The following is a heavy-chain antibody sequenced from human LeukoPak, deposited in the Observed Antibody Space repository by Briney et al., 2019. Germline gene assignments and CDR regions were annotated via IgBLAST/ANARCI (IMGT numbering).Heavy chain of an antibody. CDR2: IKQAGSEK. D-gene: IGHD3-3*01. CDR1: GFTFSSYG. CDR3: ARVRDYDFWSGYEYYYYYMDV. Sequence: GGSLRLSCAASGFTFSSYGMSWVRQAPGKGLEWVANIKQAGSEKYYVDSVKGRFTISRDNAKNSLYLQMNSLRAEDTAVYYCARVRDYDFWSGYEYYYYYMDVWGKGTTVTVSS. J-gene: IGHJ6*03. V-gene: IGHV3-7*01.